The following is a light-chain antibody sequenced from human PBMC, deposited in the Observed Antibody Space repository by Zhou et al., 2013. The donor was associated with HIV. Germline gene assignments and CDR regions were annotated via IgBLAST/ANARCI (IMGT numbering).Light chain of an antibody. Sequence: EIVLTQSPATLSLPLGERATLSCRASQSVSSYLAWYQQKPGQAPRLLIYDASNRATGIPARFSGSGSGTDFTLTISSLEPEDFAVYYCQQRSNWPPVTFGGGTKVEIK. V-gene: IGKV3-11*01. CDR3: QQRSNWPPVT. CDR1: QSVSSY. CDR2: DAS. J-gene: IGKJ4*01.